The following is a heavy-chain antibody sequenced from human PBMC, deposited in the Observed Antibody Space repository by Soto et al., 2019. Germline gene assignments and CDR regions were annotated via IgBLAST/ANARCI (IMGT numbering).Heavy chain of an antibody. J-gene: IGHJ5*02. CDR2: ISAYNGNT. Sequence: QVQLVQSGAEVKKPGASVKVSCKASGYTFTSYGISWVPQAPGQGLEWMGWISAYNGNTNYAQKLQGRVTMTTHTSTSTAHMELRSLRSADTAVYYCARDLTAAVDVWFDPWGQGTLVTVSS. CDR3: ARDLTAAVDVWFDP. D-gene: IGHD6-13*01. V-gene: IGHV1-18*04. CDR1: GYTFTSYG.